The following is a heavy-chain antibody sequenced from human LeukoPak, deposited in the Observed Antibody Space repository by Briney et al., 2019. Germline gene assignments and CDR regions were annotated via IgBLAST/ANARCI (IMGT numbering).Heavy chain of an antibody. D-gene: IGHD6-6*01. V-gene: IGHV1-2*02. CDR1: GYTFTGYY. CDR3: ARQARPMGYDY. J-gene: IGHJ4*02. Sequence: ASVKVSCKASGYTFTGYYMHWVRQAPGQGLEWMGWINPNSGDTNYGQKFQGRVTMTRDTSISTAYMELSRLRSDDTAVYYCARQARPMGYDYWGQGTLVTVSS. CDR2: INPNSGDT.